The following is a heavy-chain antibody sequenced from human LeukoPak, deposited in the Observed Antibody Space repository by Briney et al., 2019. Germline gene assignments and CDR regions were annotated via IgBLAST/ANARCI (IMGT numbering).Heavy chain of an antibody. D-gene: IGHD6-19*01. V-gene: IGHV1-8*01. CDR3: ARAANWKDSSGWYFYYYYMTS. CDR2: MNPNSGNT. Sequence: ASVKVSCKASGYTFTSYDINWVRQATGQGLEWMGWMNPNSGNTGYAQKFQGRVTMTRNTSISTAYMELSSLRSEGTAVYYCARAANWKDSSGWYFYYYYMTSGAKGPRSPSP. CDR1: GYTFTSYD. J-gene: IGHJ6*03.